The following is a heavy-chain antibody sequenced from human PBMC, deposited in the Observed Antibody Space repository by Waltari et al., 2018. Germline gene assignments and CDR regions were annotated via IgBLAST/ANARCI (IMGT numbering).Heavy chain of an antibody. J-gene: IGHJ4*02. V-gene: IGHV4-39*01. Sequence: QLQLQESGPGLVKPSETLSLTCTVSGGSISSSSYYWGWLRQPPGKGREWIGSIYYSGSTYYNPSLKSRVTISVDTSKNQFSLKLSSVTAADTAVYYCARHLKPYYYDSSGLPSAIGYWGQGTLVTVSS. CDR3: ARHLKPYYYDSSGLPSAIGY. CDR2: IYYSGST. D-gene: IGHD3-22*01. CDR1: GGSISSSSYY.